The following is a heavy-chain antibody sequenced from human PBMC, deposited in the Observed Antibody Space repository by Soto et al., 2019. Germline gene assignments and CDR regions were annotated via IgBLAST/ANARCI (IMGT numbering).Heavy chain of an antibody. CDR1: GYTFTSYD. J-gene: IGHJ4*02. Sequence: SAKVSCKAPGYTFTSYDINWVRQATGQGLEWMGWMNPNSGNTGYAQKFQGRVTMTRNTSISTAYMELSSLRSEDTAVYYCARGRIAARRTFDYWGQGTLVTVSS. D-gene: IGHD6-6*01. V-gene: IGHV1-8*01. CDR3: ARGRIAARRTFDY. CDR2: MNPNSGNT.